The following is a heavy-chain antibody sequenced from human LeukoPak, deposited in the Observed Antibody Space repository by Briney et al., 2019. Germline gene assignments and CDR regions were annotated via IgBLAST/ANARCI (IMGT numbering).Heavy chain of an antibody. CDR1: GGSISGYY. CDR3: ARAALVGATLFD. CDR2: IYSSGST. Sequence: SETLSLTCTVSGGSISGYYWSWLRQPPGKGLEWIAYIYSSGSTYYNPSLKSRVTISVDTSKNQFFLKLTSVTTADTAVYYCARAALVGATLFDWGQGTVVTVSS. V-gene: IGHV4-59*01. D-gene: IGHD1-26*01. J-gene: IGHJ4*02.